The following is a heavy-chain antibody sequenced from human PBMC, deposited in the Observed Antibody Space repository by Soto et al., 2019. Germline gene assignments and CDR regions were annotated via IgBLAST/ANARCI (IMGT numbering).Heavy chain of an antibody. Sequence: SVKVSCKASGGTFSSSAISWVRQAPGQGLEWMGVIIPIFDTTNYAQKFQGRLTITADDSTSTAYMELSSLRSEDTAMYFCARGGYCSIGVCYRAVDHWGQGTLVTVSS. CDR1: GGTFSSSA. D-gene: IGHD2-8*01. J-gene: IGHJ4*02. V-gene: IGHV1-69*13. CDR3: ARGGYCSIGVCYRAVDH. CDR2: IIPIFDTT.